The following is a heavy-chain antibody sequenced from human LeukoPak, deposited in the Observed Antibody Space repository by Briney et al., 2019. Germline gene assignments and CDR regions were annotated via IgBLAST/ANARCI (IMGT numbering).Heavy chain of an antibody. CDR2: IAYDGRNK. Sequence: PGGSLRLSCAASGFTFSNYAMHWVRQAPGKGLEWVAVIAYDGRNKYFADSVRGRFTISRDNSKNTLYLQMNSLRAEDTAMYYCARDHHRRLYDSQARDTFDIWGQGTMVTVSS. CDR1: GFTFSNYA. CDR3: ARDHHRRLYDSQARDTFDI. J-gene: IGHJ3*02. D-gene: IGHD3-22*01. V-gene: IGHV3-30*04.